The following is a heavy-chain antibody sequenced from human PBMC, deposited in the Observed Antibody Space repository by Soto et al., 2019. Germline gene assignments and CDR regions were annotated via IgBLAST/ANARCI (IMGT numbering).Heavy chain of an antibody. D-gene: IGHD6-19*01. CDR3: ARDCAGYSSGWYQRGGFDY. V-gene: IGHV3-33*01. CDR1: GFTFSSYG. CDR2: IWYDGSNK. J-gene: IGHJ4*02. Sequence: QVQLVESGGGVVQPGRSLRLSCAASGFTFSSYGMHWVRQAPGKGLEWVAGIWYDGSNKYYADSGKGRFTTSRDNSKHPVYLQRNSLRAEDTAVYYCARDCAGYSSGWYQRGGFDYWGQGTLVTVSS.